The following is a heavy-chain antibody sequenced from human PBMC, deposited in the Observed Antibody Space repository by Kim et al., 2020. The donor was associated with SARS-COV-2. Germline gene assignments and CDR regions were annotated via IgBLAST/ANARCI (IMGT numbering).Heavy chain of an antibody. J-gene: IGHJ3*02. CDR3: ARDRVYDSSGYYYVGAFDI. V-gene: IGHV6-1*01. D-gene: IGHD3-22*01. CDR2: TYYRSKWYN. CDR1: GDSVSSNSAA. Sequence: SQTLSLTCAISGDSVSSNSAAWNWIRQSPSRGLEWLGRTYYRSKWYNDYAVSVKSRITINPDTSKNQFSLQLNSVTPEDTAVYYCARDRVYDSSGYYYVGAFDIWGQGTMVTVSS.